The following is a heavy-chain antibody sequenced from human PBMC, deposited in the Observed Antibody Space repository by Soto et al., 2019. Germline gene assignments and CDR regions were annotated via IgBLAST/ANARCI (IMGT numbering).Heavy chain of an antibody. CDR3: ARDLAWKRGKVGRYYYGMDV. CDR2: ISTRSTYT. Sequence: LRLSCAASGFIFSDYYMSWVRQTPGKGLEWVSYISTRSTYTNYADSVKGRFTISRDNTKNSLYLQMDSLRVEDTAVYYCARDLAWKRGKVGRYYYGMDVWGQGTTVTVSS. D-gene: IGHD1-1*01. J-gene: IGHJ6*02. CDR1: GFIFSDYY. V-gene: IGHV3-11*06.